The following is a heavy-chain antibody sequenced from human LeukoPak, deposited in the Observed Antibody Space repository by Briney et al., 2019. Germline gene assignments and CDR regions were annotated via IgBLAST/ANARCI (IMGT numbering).Heavy chain of an antibody. V-gene: IGHV3-7*01. CDR2: IKQDGSEK. CDR3: ARDWGSSGWYNWFDP. Sequence: PGGSLRLSCAAPGFTFGDTWMNWVRQVPGQGLEWVANIKQDGSEKFYVASVKGRFTISRDNSKNTLYLQMNSLRVEDTAEYYCARDWGSSGWYNWFDPWGQGTLVTVSS. CDR1: GFTFGDTW. D-gene: IGHD6-19*01. J-gene: IGHJ5*02.